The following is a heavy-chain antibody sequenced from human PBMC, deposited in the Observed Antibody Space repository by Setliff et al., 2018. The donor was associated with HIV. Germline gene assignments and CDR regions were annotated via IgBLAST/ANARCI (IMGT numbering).Heavy chain of an antibody. J-gene: IGHJ4*02. CDR3: ARGAYYGSGSYYDSRY. CDR2: SITLFGTT. Sequence: SVKVSCKASGDTFNNCAVTWVRQAPGQGLEGMGGSITLFGTTNYAQKFQGRVTMTRTTSISTAYMELSSLRSEDTAVYYCARGAYYGSGSYYDSRYWGQGTLVTVSS. CDR1: GDTFNNCA. D-gene: IGHD3-10*01. V-gene: IGHV1-69*05.